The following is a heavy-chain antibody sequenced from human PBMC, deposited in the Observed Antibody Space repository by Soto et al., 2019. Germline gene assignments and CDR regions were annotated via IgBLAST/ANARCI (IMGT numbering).Heavy chain of an antibody. V-gene: IGHV3-7*01. Sequence: EVQLVESGGDLVQPGGSLRLSCAASGFAFSGYWMSWVRQAPGKGLEGVANIKQDGSATYYVDSVKCRFTISRDNAKISLYLQMNSLRVEDTDVYYWSRATSVDAYWGQGTLVTVSS. CDR2: IKQDGSAT. J-gene: IGHJ4*02. CDR1: GFAFSGYW. CDR3: SRATSVDAY. D-gene: IGHD5-12*01.